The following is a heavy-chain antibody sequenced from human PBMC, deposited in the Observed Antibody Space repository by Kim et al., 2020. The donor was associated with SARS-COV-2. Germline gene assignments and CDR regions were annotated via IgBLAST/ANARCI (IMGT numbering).Heavy chain of an antibody. J-gene: IGHJ4*02. Sequence: NPSLKSQHTNSVDTSKKQFYLKLSSVTAADTAVYYCARHKSSGSYYFDYWGQGTLVTVSS. D-gene: IGHD1-26*01. V-gene: IGHV4-59*08. CDR3: ARHKSSGSYYFDY.